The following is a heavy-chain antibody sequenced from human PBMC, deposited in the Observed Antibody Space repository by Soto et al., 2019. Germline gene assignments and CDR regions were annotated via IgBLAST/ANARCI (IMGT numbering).Heavy chain of an antibody. D-gene: IGHD2-8*01. CDR2: ISGSGGST. J-gene: IGHJ4*02. CDR1: GFSFSSYA. Sequence: GGSLRLSCAASGFSFSSYAMSWVRPAPGKGLEWVSAISGSGGSTYYADSVKGRFTISRDNSKNTLYLQMNSLRAEDTAVYYCAKASYCTNGVCYSIAAAGLGYFDYWGQGTLVTVSS. V-gene: IGHV3-23*01. CDR3: AKASYCTNGVCYSIAAAGLGYFDY.